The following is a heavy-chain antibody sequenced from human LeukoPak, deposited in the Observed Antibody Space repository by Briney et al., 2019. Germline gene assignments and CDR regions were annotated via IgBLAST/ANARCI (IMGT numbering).Heavy chain of an antibody. V-gene: IGHV3-9*01. CDR3: AKDSHRDTYYYDSSGYYYCDY. Sequence: GGSPRLSCAVSGFTFDDYAMHWVRQAPGKGLEWVSGISWNSGSIGYADSVKGRFTISRDNAKNSLYLQMNSLRAEDTALYYCAKDSHRDTYYYDSSGYYYCDYWGQGTLVTVSS. D-gene: IGHD3-22*01. CDR1: GFTFDDYA. CDR2: ISWNSGSI. J-gene: IGHJ4*02.